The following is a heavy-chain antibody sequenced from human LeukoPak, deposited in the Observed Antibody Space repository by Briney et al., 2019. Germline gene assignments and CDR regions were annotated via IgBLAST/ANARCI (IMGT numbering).Heavy chain of an antibody. V-gene: IGHV3-74*01. J-gene: IGHJ4*02. D-gene: IGHD2-21*02. Sequence: PGGSLRLSCAASGFTFSIYWMHWVHQTPGKGLEWVSRLNSDGSVTNYADSVKGRFTISRDNAKNTLFLQMNSLRAEDTALYYCVREYCGGDCYTDFWGQGTLVTVSS. CDR3: VREYCGGDCYTDF. CDR1: GFTFSIYW. CDR2: LNSDGSVT.